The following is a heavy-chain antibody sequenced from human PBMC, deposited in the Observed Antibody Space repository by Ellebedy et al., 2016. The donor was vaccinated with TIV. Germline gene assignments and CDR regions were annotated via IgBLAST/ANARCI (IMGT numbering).Heavy chain of an antibody. CDR3: AKDLLSTTSYIYYGMDV. CDR2: ISNTGSRT. V-gene: IGHV3-23*01. CDR1: GFTFSSYA. D-gene: IGHD4-11*01. J-gene: IGHJ6*02. Sequence: GESLKISCAASGFTFSSYAMSWVRQAPGKGLEWVSTISNTGSRTYYADSVEGRFIISRDNSKNTLYLQMSSLRGEDTAVYYCAKDLLSTTSYIYYGMDVWGQGTTVTVSS.